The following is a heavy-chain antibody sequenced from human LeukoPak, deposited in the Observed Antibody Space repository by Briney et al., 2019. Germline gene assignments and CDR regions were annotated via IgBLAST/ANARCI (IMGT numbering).Heavy chain of an antibody. D-gene: IGHD2-2*02. CDR2: VSGNGRNT. CDR1: RFRFSTFP. J-gene: IGHJ4*02. CDR3: AKDRGIVVVPAAIRFDY. V-gene: IGHV3-23*01. Sequence: PGGSLRLSCAASRFRFSTFPMGWVRQAPGKGLEWVSAVSGNGRNTYYADSVKGRFTISRDNSKDTLYLQMDSLRVDDTAVYYCAKDRGIVVVPAAIRFDYWGQGILVTVSS.